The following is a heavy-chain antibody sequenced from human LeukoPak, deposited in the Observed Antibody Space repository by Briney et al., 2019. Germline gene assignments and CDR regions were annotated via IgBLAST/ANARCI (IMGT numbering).Heavy chain of an antibody. D-gene: IGHD3-10*01. V-gene: IGHV4-4*07. Sequence: PSETLSLTCTVSGGSFSSYYWSWIRQPAGKGLERIGRIYTSGSTNYNPPLKSRVTMSVDTSKNQFSLKLSSVTAADTAVYYCARYLDSGREEYYFDYWGQGTLVTVSS. CDR3: ARYLDSGREEYYFDY. CDR1: GGSFSSYY. J-gene: IGHJ4*02. CDR2: IYTSGST.